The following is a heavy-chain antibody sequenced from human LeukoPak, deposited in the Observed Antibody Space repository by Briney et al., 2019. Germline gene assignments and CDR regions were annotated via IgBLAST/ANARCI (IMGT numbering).Heavy chain of an antibody. J-gene: IGHJ5*02. CDR1: GFTFSSYA. CDR2: INSDGSST. CDR3: ARAPRIAAAGRGGFDP. V-gene: IGHV3-74*01. D-gene: IGHD6-13*01. Sequence: GGSLRLSCAASGFTFSSYAMSWVRQAPGKGLVWVSRINSDGSSTSYADSVKGRFTISRDNAKNTLYLQMNSLRAEDTAVYYCARAPRIAAAGRGGFDPWGQGTLVTVSS.